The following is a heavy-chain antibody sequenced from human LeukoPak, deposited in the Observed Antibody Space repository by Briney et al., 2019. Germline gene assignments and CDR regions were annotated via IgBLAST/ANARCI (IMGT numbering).Heavy chain of an antibody. D-gene: IGHD3-16*02. Sequence: ASVKVSCKASGYTFTSYYMHWVRQAPGQGLEWMGIINPSGGSTSYAQKFQGRVTMTRDMSTSTVYMELSSLRSEDTAVYYCARDRGRGYRVNWFDPWGQGTLVTVSS. CDR3: ARDRGRGYRVNWFDP. CDR2: INPSGGST. V-gene: IGHV1-46*01. J-gene: IGHJ5*02. CDR1: GYTFTSYY.